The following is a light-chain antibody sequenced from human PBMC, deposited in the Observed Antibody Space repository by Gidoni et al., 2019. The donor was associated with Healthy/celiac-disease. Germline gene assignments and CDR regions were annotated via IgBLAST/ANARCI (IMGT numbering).Light chain of an antibody. CDR1: QSVSSD. CDR3: QQYNNWPPFT. Sequence: EIVMTQSPATLSVSPGERATLSCRASQSVSSDLAGYQQKPAQAPRLLIFGASTRATGVPARFSGSGSGTEFTLTISSLQSEDFAVYYCQQYNNWPPFTLGPGTKVDIK. J-gene: IGKJ3*01. CDR2: GAS. V-gene: IGKV3-15*01.